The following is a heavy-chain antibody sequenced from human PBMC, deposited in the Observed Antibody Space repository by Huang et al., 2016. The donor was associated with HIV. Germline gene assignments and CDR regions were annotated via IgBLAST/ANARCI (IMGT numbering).Heavy chain of an antibody. CDR3: ARDRGQQLSPFDS. V-gene: IGHV3-21*01. D-gene: IGHD6-13*01. CDR2: ISPSSSFI. CDR1: GFSLYSYH. Sequence: EVQLVESGGGLVKPGGSLRLSCAASGFSLYSYHMYWVRQTPGKGLQWVSAISPSSSFIDYADSVKGRFSISRDNAKNSLYLQMNNLRGEDTAVYYCARDRGQQLSPFDSWGQGTLVTVSS. J-gene: IGHJ4*02.